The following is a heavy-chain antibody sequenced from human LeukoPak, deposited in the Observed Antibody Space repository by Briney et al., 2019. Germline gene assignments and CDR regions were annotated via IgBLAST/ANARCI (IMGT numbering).Heavy chain of an antibody. CDR1: GFTVSSNY. Sequence: GGSLRLSCAASGFTVSSNYMTWVRQAPGKGLEWVSVICRAGNTYYADSVKGRFTISRDNSKNTVYLQMNSLRAEDTAVYYCATFSYAGNAGGSVGPWGQGTLVTVSS. D-gene: IGHD4-23*01. V-gene: IGHV3-53*01. CDR3: ATFSYAGNAGGSVGP. J-gene: IGHJ5*02. CDR2: ICRAGNT.